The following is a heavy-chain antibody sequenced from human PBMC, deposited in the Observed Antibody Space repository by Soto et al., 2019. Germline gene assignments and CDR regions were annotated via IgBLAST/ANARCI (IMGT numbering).Heavy chain of an antibody. CDR3: ARGQFGTTDYYYYMDV. D-gene: IGHD1-7*01. J-gene: IGHJ6*03. V-gene: IGHV1-8*01. CDR2: MNPNSGNT. Sequence: GASVKVSCKASGYTFTSYDINWVRQATGQGLEWMGWMNPNSGNTGYAQKFQGRVTMTRNTSISTAYMELSSLRSEDTAVYYCARGQFGTTDYYYYMDVWGKGTTVTVS. CDR1: GYTFTSYD.